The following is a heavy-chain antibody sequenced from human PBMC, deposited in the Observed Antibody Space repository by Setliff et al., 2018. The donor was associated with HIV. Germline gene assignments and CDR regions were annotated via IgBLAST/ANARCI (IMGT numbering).Heavy chain of an antibody. V-gene: IGHV4-39*01. CDR3: TRQAFGGAPRTPLDS. J-gene: IGHJ4*02. CDR2: TYFRGGT. D-gene: IGHD3-16*01. Sequence: SETLSLTCAVSGGSISGSYYWAWIRQPPGKGLEWIGSTYFRGGTYNNPSLENRFSISIDTSENQISLKLYSVTAADTAVYYCTRQAFGGAPRTPLDSWGQGTLVTVSS. CDR1: GGSISGSYY.